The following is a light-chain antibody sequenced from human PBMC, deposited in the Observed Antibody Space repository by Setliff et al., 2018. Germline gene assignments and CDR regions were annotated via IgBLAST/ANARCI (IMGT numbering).Light chain of an antibody. CDR1: SSDVGAYSH. V-gene: IGLV2-14*01. J-gene: IGLJ1*01. CDR3: MSYTTIRTYV. CDR2: EVS. Sequence: SSLNPPCSLSGSPGQSNTISCAGTSSDVGAYSHVSWYQQYPGKAPKLMISEVSNRPSGVSYRFSGSKSGNTASLTISGLQAEDEADYYCMSYTTIRTYVFGTGTKVTVL.